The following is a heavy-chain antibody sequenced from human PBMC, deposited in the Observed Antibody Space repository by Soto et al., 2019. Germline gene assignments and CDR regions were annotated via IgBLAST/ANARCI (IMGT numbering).Heavy chain of an antibody. Sequence: QVQLVESGGGVVQPGGSLRLSCAASAFTFSRHGMQWVRQAPGKGLQWVGVIWSDGSNQRYAESVKGRFTISRDNSKNTLYLQMNSLRDEDTVVYYCARARTFGENNHNYMDVWGTGITVTGSS. V-gene: IGHV3-33*01. CDR3: ARARTFGENNHNYMDV. CDR1: AFTFSRHG. J-gene: IGHJ6*03. CDR2: IWSDGSNQ. D-gene: IGHD3-10*01.